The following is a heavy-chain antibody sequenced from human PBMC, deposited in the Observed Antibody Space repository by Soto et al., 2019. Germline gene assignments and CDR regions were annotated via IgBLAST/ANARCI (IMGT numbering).Heavy chain of an antibody. CDR1: GFIFTNYA. Sequence: VSLRLSCAASGFIFTNYAMNWVRQAPGKGLEWVSVIGDRGNSAYYADSVQGRFTISRDNSKNTLSLQMSSLTADDTAIYYCVREGRGPFDFWGRGTMVTVSS. CDR2: IGDRGNSA. V-gene: IGHV3-23*01. J-gene: IGHJ3*01. CDR3: VREGRGPFDF. D-gene: IGHD5-12*01.